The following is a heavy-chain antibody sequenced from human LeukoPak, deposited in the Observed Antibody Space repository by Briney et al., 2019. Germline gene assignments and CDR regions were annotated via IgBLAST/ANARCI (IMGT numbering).Heavy chain of an antibody. D-gene: IGHD2-15*01. CDR2: MNHNSGNT. CDR3: ARGHVVVVAAPYYYYYMDA. Sequence: ASVKVSCKASGYTFTSYDINWVRQATGQGLEWMGWMNHNSGNTGYAQKFQGRVTITRNTSISTAYMELSSLRSEDTAVYYCARGHVVVVAAPYYYYYMDAWGKGTTVTVSS. V-gene: IGHV1-8*03. J-gene: IGHJ6*03. CDR1: GYTFTSYD.